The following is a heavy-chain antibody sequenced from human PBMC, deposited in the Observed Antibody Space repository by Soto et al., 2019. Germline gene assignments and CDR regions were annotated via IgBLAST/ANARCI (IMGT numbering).Heavy chain of an antibody. CDR1: GFTFSSYA. Sequence: EVQLLESGGGLVQPGGSLRLSCAASGFTFSSYAMSWVRQAPGKGLEWVSAISGSGGSTYYADSVKGRLTISRDNSKNTLYLQMNSLRAEDTAVYYCAKDWATLYSSSWSPLDYWGQGTLVTVSS. J-gene: IGHJ4*02. CDR3: AKDWATLYSSSWSPLDY. V-gene: IGHV3-23*01. CDR2: ISGSGGST. D-gene: IGHD6-13*01.